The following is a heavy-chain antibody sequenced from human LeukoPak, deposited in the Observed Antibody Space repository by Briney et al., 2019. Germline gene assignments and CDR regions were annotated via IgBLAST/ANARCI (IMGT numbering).Heavy chain of an antibody. J-gene: IGHJ4*02. CDR1: GFTFSIYE. D-gene: IGHD3-22*01. CDR3: ARVGPYDTSGSYYDY. V-gene: IGHV3-48*03. Sequence: GGSLRLSCAAFGFTFSIYEMNWVRQAPGKGLEGLSHISSCGSTIYYADSVKGRFTISRDNAKNSLYLQMNSLSAEDTSVYYCARVGPYDTSGSYYDYWGQGTLVTVSS. CDR2: ISSCGSTI.